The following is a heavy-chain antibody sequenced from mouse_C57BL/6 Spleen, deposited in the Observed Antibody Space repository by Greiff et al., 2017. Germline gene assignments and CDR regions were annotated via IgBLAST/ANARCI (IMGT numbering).Heavy chain of an antibody. CDR1: GFTFSDYG. CDR2: ISSGSSTI. V-gene: IGHV5-17*01. CDR3: ANVSPPGFAY. J-gene: IGHJ3*01. Sequence: EVQVVESGGGLVKPGGSLKLSCAASGFTFSDYGMHWVRQAPEKGLEWVAYISSGSSTIYYADTVKGRFTISRDNAKNTLFLQMTSLRSEDTAMYYCANVSPPGFAYWGQGTLVTVSA.